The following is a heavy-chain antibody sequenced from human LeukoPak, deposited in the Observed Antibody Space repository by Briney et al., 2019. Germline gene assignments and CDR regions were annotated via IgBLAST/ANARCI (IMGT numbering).Heavy chain of an antibody. D-gene: IGHD6-19*01. V-gene: IGHV3-7*01. CDR1: GFTFSSYA. Sequence: GGSLRLSCAASGFTFSSYAMNWVRQARGKGLEWVANIKQDGSEKYYVDSVKGRFTISRDNAKNSLYLQMNSLRAEDTAVYYCARGASTAVAADFDYWGQGTLVTVSS. J-gene: IGHJ4*02. CDR2: IKQDGSEK. CDR3: ARGASTAVAADFDY.